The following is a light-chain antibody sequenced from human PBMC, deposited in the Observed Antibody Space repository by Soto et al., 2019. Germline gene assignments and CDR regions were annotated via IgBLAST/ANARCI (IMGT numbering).Light chain of an antibody. CDR1: QSVSSY. CDR2: DAS. V-gene: IGKV3-11*01. Sequence: EIVLTQSPATLSLSPGERATLSCRASQSVSSYLAWYQQKPGQAPRLLIYDASNRATGIPARFSGSASGTDFTLPISSLEPEDFSVYYCQQRSNWPPVTFGGGTKVEIK. CDR3: QQRSNWPPVT. J-gene: IGKJ4*01.